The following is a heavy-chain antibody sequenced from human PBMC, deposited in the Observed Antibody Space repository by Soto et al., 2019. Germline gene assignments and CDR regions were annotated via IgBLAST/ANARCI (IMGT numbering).Heavy chain of an antibody. D-gene: IGHD2-15*01. V-gene: IGHV3-23*01. J-gene: IGHJ6*02. CDR3: AKDKDYHGMDV. CDR1: GFTFSSYA. Sequence: EVQLLESGGGLVQTGGSLRLSCAASGFTFSSYAMSWVRQAPGKGLEWVSDISGSGGSTYYADSVKGRFTISRDNSRNSLYLQMNSLRAEDTDVYYFAKDKDYHGMDVWGQGTTGNVS. CDR2: ISGSGGST.